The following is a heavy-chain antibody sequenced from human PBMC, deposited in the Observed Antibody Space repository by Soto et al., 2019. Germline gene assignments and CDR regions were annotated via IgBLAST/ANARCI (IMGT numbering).Heavy chain of an antibody. D-gene: IGHD2-2*01. V-gene: IGHV3-23*01. CDR2: ISSSGGST. Sequence: GGSLRLSCAASGFTFSSYAMSWVRQAPGKGLEWVSVISSSGGSTYYADSVKGRFTISRDNSKNTLYLQMNSLRAEDTAVYYCARDPIVVVPAAAAQYYSYYYMDVWGKGITVTVSS. CDR1: GFTFSSYA. J-gene: IGHJ6*03. CDR3: ARDPIVVVPAAAAQYYSYYYMDV.